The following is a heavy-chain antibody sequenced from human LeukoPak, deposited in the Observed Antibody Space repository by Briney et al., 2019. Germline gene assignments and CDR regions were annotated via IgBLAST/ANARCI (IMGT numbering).Heavy chain of an antibody. Sequence: SETLSLTCTVSGGSISSYYWSWIRQPPGKGLEWIGYIYYSGNTNYNPSLKSRVTISVDTSKNQFSLKLSSVTAADTAVYYCASGYSGSSHFDYWGRGTLVTVSS. CDR2: IYYSGNT. CDR3: ASGYSGSSHFDY. J-gene: IGHJ4*02. V-gene: IGHV4-59*01. CDR1: GGSISSYY. D-gene: IGHD1-26*01.